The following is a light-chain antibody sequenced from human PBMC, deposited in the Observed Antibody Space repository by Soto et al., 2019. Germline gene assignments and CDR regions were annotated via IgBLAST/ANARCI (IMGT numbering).Light chain of an antibody. CDR3: SAYTARSTLV. J-gene: IGLJ3*02. Sequence: QSALTQPASVSGSPGQSITISCTGTSSDVGDYNYVSWYQHHPGKAPKLIIYEVRNRPSGISSRFSGSRSGNTASLTISGLQSEDEGDYYCSAYTARSTLVFGGGTKLTVL. CDR1: SSDVGDYNY. V-gene: IGLV2-14*01. CDR2: EVR.